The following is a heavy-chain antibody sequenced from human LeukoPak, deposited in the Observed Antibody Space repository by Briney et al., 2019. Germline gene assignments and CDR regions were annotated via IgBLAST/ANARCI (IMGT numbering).Heavy chain of an antibody. V-gene: IGHV4-61*01. J-gene: IGHJ4*02. D-gene: IGHD3-22*01. Sequence: SETLSLTCTASGGSVSSGSYYWSWVRQPPGKGLEWIGYVFSTGSTSYNPSLKSRVSISIDTSRNQFSLKLSSVTAADTAFYYCTRGGGGSGYWYYWGRGTLVTVSS. CDR1: GGSVSSGSYY. CDR3: TRGGGGSGYWYY. CDR2: VFSTGST.